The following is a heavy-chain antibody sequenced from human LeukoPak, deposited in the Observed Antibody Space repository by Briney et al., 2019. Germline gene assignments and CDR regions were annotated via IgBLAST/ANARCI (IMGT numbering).Heavy chain of an antibody. Sequence: GGSLRLSCAASGFTFGSYAMSWVRQAPGKGLEWVSAISGSGGSTYYADSVKGRFTISRDNSKNTLYLQMNSLRAEDTAVYYCASGEGHYYDSSGYYKFDYWGQGTLVTVSS. V-gene: IGHV3-23*01. CDR2: ISGSGGST. CDR1: GFTFGSYA. CDR3: ASGEGHYYDSSGYYKFDY. D-gene: IGHD3-22*01. J-gene: IGHJ4*02.